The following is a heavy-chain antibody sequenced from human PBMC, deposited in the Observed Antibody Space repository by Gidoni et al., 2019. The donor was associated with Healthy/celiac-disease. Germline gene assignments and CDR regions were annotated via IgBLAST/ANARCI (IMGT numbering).Heavy chain of an antibody. D-gene: IGHD4-4*01. J-gene: IGHJ6*02. CDR2: IWYDGSNK. V-gene: IGHV3-33*01. Sequence: QVQLVESGGGVVQPGRSLSLSCAASGFTFSSYGMHWVRQAPGKGLEWVAVIWYDGSNKYYADSVKGRFTISRDNSKNTLYLQMNSLRAEDTAVYYCARDARLTTDYYYYGMDVWGQGTTVTVSS. CDR1: GFTFSSYG. CDR3: ARDARLTTDYYYYGMDV.